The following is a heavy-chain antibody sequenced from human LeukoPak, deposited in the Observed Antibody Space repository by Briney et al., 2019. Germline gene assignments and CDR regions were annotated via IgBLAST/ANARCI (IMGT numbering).Heavy chain of an antibody. J-gene: IGHJ4*02. CDR3: AKGYSYGHWGDY. CDR2: IYYSGST. D-gene: IGHD5-18*01. V-gene: IGHV4-39*01. Sequence: PSETLSLTCTVSGGSISSSSYYWGWIRQPPGKGLEWIGSIYYSGSTYYNPSLKSRVTISVDTSKNQFSLKLSSVTAADTAVYYCAKGYSYGHWGDYWGQGTLVTVSS. CDR1: GGSISSSSYY.